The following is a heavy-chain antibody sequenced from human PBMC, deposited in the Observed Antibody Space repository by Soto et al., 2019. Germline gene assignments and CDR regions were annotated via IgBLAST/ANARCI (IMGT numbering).Heavy chain of an antibody. Sequence: PGGSLRLSCAASGFTFSSYAMSWVRQAPGKGLQWISIITDNGRNTYYADSVKGRFTISRDNSQNTLYLQMNSLSAEDAAIYYCAKGLEPRLSNYFDLWGQGTLVTVSS. CDR1: GFTFSSYA. CDR3: AKGLEPRLSNYFDL. D-gene: IGHD3-10*01. J-gene: IGHJ5*02. CDR2: ITDNGRNT. V-gene: IGHV3-23*01.